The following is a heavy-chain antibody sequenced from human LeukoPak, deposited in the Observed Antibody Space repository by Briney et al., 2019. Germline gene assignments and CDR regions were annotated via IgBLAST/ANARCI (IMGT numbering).Heavy chain of an antibody. V-gene: IGHV5-51*01. Sequence: GESLKISCKASGYTFSNYWIAWVRQMPGKGLEWMGIIDPGDSKTRYSPSFQGQVTISADKSISTAYLQWSSLKTSDTAMYYCARHRDAPRTEMATNKDDAFDIWGQGTMVTVSS. CDR1: GYTFSNYW. CDR3: ARHRDAPRTEMATNKDDAFDI. CDR2: IDPGDSKT. J-gene: IGHJ3*02. D-gene: IGHD5-24*01.